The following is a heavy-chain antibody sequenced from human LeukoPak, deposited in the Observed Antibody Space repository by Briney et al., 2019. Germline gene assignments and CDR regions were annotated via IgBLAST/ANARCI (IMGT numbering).Heavy chain of an antibody. CDR2: INHSGST. J-gene: IGHJ5*02. CDR3: ARGYCSGGSYYRLRGMRKWFDP. Sequence: PSETLSLTCAVYGGSFSGYYWSWIRQPLGKGLEWIGEINHSGSTNYNPSLKSRVTISVDTSKNQFSLKLSSVTAADTAVYHCARGYCSGGSYYRLRGMRKWFDPWGQGTLVTVSS. CDR1: GGSFSGYY. D-gene: IGHD2-15*01. V-gene: IGHV4-34*01.